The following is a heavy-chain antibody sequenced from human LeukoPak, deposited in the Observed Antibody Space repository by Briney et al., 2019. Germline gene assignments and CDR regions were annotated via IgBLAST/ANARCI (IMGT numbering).Heavy chain of an antibody. CDR3: ARVPTYSDFWSGYTIDY. CDR1: GFTFSSYS. CDR2: ISRSSTTV. V-gene: IGHV3-48*01. J-gene: IGHJ4*02. D-gene: IGHD3-3*01. Sequence: GGSLRLSCTASGFTFSSYSMNWLRQAPGKGLEWVSHISRSSTTVYYADSVKGRFTISRDNAKNSLYLQMNSLRAEDTAVYYCARVPTYSDFWSGYTIDYWGQGTLVTVSS.